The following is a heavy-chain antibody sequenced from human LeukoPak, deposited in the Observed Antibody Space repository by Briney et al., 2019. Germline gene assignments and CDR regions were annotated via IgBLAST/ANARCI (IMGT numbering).Heavy chain of an antibody. CDR3: AKAYCASTICYGGGKIDY. CDR2: IGYDGSNK. V-gene: IGHV3-30*02. D-gene: IGHD2-2*01. CDR1: GFTFSNYG. Sequence: GGSLRLSCGASGFTFSNYGMHWVRQAPGKGPEWVAFIGYDGSNKYYADSVKGRFTISRDDSKNTLYLQMNSLRAEDTAVYYCAKAYCASTICYGGGKIDYWGQGTLATVSS. J-gene: IGHJ4*02.